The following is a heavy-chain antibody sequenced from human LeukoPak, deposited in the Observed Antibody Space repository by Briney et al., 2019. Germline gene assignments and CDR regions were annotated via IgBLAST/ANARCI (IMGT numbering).Heavy chain of an antibody. J-gene: IGHJ4*02. CDR2: IIPIFGTA. CDR3: ASTRGPEYSSSDFDY. Sequence: SVKVSCKASGGTFSSYAISWVRQAPGQGLEWMGRIIPIFGTANYAQKFQGRVTITTDESTSTAYMELSSLRSEDTAVYYCASTRGPEYSSSDFDYWGQGTLVTVSS. V-gene: IGHV1-69*05. CDR1: GGTFSSYA. D-gene: IGHD6-6*01.